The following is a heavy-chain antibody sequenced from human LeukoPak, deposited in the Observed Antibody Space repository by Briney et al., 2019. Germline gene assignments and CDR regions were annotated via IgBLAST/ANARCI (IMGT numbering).Heavy chain of an antibody. Sequence: GGSLRPSCAASGFTFSSYWMSWVRQAPGKGLEWEANIKQDGSEKYYVDSVKGRFTISRDNAKNSLYLQMNSLRAEDTAVYYCARALWFGVYYFDYWGQGTLVTVSS. V-gene: IGHV3-7*01. CDR1: GFTFSSYW. J-gene: IGHJ4*02. CDR2: IKQDGSEK. D-gene: IGHD3-10*01. CDR3: ARALWFGVYYFDY.